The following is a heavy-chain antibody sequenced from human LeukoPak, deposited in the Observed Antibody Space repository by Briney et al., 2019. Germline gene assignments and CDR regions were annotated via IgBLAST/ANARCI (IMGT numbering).Heavy chain of an antibody. V-gene: IGHV4-4*07. D-gene: IGHD3-22*01. Sequence: SETLSLTCTVSGGSISSYYWSWIRQPAGKGLEWIGRIYTSGSTNYNPSLKSRVTMSVDTSKNQCSLKLSSVTAADTAVYYCAANYYDSSGYQSWGQGTLVTVSS. CDR2: IYTSGST. CDR3: AANYYDSSGYQS. J-gene: IGHJ5*02. CDR1: GGSISSYY.